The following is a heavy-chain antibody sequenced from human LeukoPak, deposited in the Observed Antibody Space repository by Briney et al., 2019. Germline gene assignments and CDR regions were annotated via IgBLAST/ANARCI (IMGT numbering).Heavy chain of an antibody. CDR1: GGSISSSNW. Sequence: SGTLSLTCAVSGGSISSSNWWSWVRQPPGKGLEWIGEIYHSGSTNYNPSLKSRVTISVDTSKNQFSLKLSSVTAADTAVYYCARDRVVASYYFDYWGQGTLVTVSS. V-gene: IGHV4-4*02. D-gene: IGHD3-22*01. CDR3: ARDRVVASYYFDY. CDR2: IYHSGST. J-gene: IGHJ4*02.